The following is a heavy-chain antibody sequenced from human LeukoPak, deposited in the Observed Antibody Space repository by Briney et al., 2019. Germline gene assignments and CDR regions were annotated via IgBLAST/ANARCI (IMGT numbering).Heavy chain of an antibody. CDR1: GFTFSSCG. CDR3: AKEHSSGYYYGPYDAFDI. Sequence: GGSLRLSCAASGFTFSSCGVHWVRQAPGEGLEWVAVISYDGSNKYYADSVKGRFTISRDNSKNTLYLQMNSLRAEDTAVYYCAKEHSSGYYYGPYDAFDIWGQGTMVTVSS. CDR2: ISYDGSNK. V-gene: IGHV3-30*18. J-gene: IGHJ3*02. D-gene: IGHD3-22*01.